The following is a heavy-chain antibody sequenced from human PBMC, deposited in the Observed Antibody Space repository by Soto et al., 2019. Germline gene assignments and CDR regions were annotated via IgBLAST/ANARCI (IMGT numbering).Heavy chain of an antibody. D-gene: IGHD3-3*01. V-gene: IGHV1-69*13. CDR2: IIPIFGTA. CDR3: ARKGEYYDFWSGYTPTALYYYYGVDV. Sequence: ASVKVSCKASGGTFSSYTISWVRQAPGQGLEWMGGIIPIFGTANYAQKFQGRVTITADESTSTAYMELSSLRSEDTAVYYCARKGEYYDFWSGYTPTALYYYYGVDVWGQGTTVTVSS. J-gene: IGHJ6*02. CDR1: GGTFSSYT.